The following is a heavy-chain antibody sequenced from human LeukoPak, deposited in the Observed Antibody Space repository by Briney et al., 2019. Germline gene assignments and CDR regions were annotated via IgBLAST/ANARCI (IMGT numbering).Heavy chain of an antibody. J-gene: IGHJ3*02. CDR2: ISGSGGST. CDR1: GFTFSSYT. D-gene: IGHD4-17*01. Sequence: GGSLRLSCAASGFTFSSYTMTWVRQAPGKGLEWVSTISGSGGSTFYPDSVKGRFTISRDNSKNTLYLQMNSLRAEDTAVYYCARPAGDYARGGFDIWGQGTLVTVSS. CDR3: ARPAGDYARGGFDI. V-gene: IGHV3-23*01.